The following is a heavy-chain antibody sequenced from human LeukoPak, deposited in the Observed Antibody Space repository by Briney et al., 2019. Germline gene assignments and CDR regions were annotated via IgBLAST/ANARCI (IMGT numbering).Heavy chain of an antibody. D-gene: IGHD3-22*01. CDR2: INPNSGGT. V-gene: IGHV1-2*02. CDR1: GYTFTGYY. J-gene: IGHJ6*03. CDR3: ARGTNYYDSSGYPYYYYMDV. Sequence: GASVKVSCKASGYTFTGYYMHWVRQAPGQGLEWMGWINPNSGGTNYAQKFQGRVTMTRDTSISTAYMELSRLRSDDTAVYYCARGTNYYDSSGYPYYYYMDVWGKGTTVTISS.